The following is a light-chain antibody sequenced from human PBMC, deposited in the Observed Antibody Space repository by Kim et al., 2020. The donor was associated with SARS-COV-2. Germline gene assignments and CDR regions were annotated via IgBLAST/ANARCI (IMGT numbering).Light chain of an antibody. CDR1: QSVVTD. CDR2: DTS. V-gene: IGKV3-11*01. Sequence: EILLTQSPVTLSLSPGERAALSCRASQSVVTDLAWYQQKPGQPPRLLIYDTSNRASGIPARFSGSGSGTDFTLTISSLEPEDVAIYYCLQRWRWPLTLVGGTKMDIK. J-gene: IGKJ4*01. CDR3: LQRWRWPLT.